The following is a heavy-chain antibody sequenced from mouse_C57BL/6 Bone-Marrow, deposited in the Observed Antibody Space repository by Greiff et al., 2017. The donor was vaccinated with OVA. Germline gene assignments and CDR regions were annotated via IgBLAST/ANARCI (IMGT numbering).Heavy chain of an antibody. D-gene: IGHD1-1*01. V-gene: IGHV1-80*01. J-gene: IGHJ3*01. CDR2: IYPGDGDT. CDR1: GYAFSSYW. Sequence: QVQLQQSGAELVKPGASVKISCKASGYAFSSYWMNWVKQRPGKGLEWIGQIYPGDGDTNYNGKFKGKATLTADKSSSTAYMQLSSLTSEDSAVYFCARPYYYGSSPWFAYWGQGTLVTVSA. CDR3: ARPYYYGSSPWFAY.